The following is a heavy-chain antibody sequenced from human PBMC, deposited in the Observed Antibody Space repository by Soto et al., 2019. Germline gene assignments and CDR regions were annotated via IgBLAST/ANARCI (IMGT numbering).Heavy chain of an antibody. CDR2: IYYSGST. J-gene: IGHJ4*02. V-gene: IGHV4-59*01. CDR3: ARDSSGLFDY. CDR1: GGSISSYY. Sequence: QVQLQESGPGLVKPSETLSLTCTVSGGSISSYYWSWIRQPPGKGLEWIGYIYYSGSTNYNPSLKSRVTISVDTSKNQFSLKLSSVTAADTAVYYCARDSSGLFDYWGQGTLVTVSS. D-gene: IGHD3-22*01.